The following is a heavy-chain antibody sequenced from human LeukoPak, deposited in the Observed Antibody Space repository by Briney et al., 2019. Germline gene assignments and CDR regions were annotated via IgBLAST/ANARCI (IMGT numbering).Heavy chain of an antibody. D-gene: IGHD3-22*01. CDR1: GFTFSSYA. V-gene: IGHV3-33*01. Sequence: GASLRLSCAASGFTFSSYAMHWVRQAPGKGLEWVAVVWYDGSKTYSADSVKGRITISRDDSKNTLYLQMNSLRAEDTAVYYCARGVDYYDSGGTIYYWGQGTLVTVSS. J-gene: IGHJ4*02. CDR3: ARGVDYYDSGGTIYY. CDR2: VWYDGSKT.